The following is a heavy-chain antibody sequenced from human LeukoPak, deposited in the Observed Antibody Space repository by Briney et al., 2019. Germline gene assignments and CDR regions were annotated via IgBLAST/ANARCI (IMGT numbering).Heavy chain of an antibody. Sequence: SETLSLTCTVSGSSISSYYWSWIRQPPGKGLEWIGYIYYSGSTNYNPSLKSRVTISVDTSKNQFSLKLSSVTAADTAVYYCARLVQTFRWYYGMDVWGQGTTVTVSS. CDR3: ARLVQTFRWYYGMDV. CDR1: GSSISSYY. CDR2: IYYSGST. D-gene: IGHD3-3*02. J-gene: IGHJ6*02. V-gene: IGHV4-59*01.